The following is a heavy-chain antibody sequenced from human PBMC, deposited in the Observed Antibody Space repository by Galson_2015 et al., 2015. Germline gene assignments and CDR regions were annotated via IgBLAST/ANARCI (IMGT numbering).Heavy chain of an antibody. CDR2: INTHTGTP. CDR1: GYTFTSYT. D-gene: IGHD2-21*01. J-gene: IGHJ2*01. Sequence: SVKVSCKASGYTFTSYTMNWVRQAPGQGLEWIGWINTHTGTPTYAPGFTGQFVFSLDTSVSTAYLQISSLKAEDTAVYYCARSGGGDCCNFDLWGRGTRVTVSS. V-gene: IGHV7-4-1*02. CDR3: ARSGGGDCCNFDL.